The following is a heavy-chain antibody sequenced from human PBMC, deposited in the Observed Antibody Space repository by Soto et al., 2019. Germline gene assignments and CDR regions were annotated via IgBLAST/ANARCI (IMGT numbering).Heavy chain of an antibody. V-gene: IGHV1-69*02. CDR1: GGTFSSYT. D-gene: IGHD3-22*01. CDR3: ARGKNNYEINYYYGMDV. J-gene: IGHJ6*02. Sequence: QVQLVQSGAEVKKPGSSVKVSCKASGGTFSSYTISWVRQAPGQGLEWMGRIIPILGIANYEQKFQGRVTITADKSTSTAYMELSSLRSEDTAVYYCARGKNNYEINYYYGMDVWGQGTTVTVSS. CDR2: IIPILGIA.